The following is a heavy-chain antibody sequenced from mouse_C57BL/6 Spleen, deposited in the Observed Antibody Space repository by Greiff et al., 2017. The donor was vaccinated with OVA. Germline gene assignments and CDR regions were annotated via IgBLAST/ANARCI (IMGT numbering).Heavy chain of an antibody. D-gene: IGHD2-12*01. CDR2: ISYDGSN. CDR1: GYSITSGYY. V-gene: IGHV3-6*01. Sequence: VQLKESGPGLVKPSQSLSLTCSVTGYSITSGYYWNWIRQFPGNKLEWMGYISYDGSNNYNPSLKNRISITRDTSKNQFFLKLNSVTTEDTATYYCAREGIYDAYYFDYWGQGTTLTVSS. J-gene: IGHJ2*01. CDR3: AREGIYDAYYFDY.